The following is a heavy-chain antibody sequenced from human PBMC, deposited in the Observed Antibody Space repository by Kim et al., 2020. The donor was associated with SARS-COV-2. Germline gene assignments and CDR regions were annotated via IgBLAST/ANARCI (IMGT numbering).Heavy chain of an antibody. V-gene: IGHV3-48*02. CDR3: ATAAYYDSSGYTSSFDY. Sequence: VKGRFTISRDNAKNSLYLQMNSLRDEDTAVYYCATAAYYDSSGYTSSFDYWGQGTLVTVSS. D-gene: IGHD3-22*01. J-gene: IGHJ4*02.